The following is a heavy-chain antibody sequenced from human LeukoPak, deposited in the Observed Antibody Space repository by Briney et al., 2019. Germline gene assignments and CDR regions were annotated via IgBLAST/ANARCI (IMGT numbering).Heavy chain of an antibody. D-gene: IGHD4-23*01. CDR1: ELAFSTYN. J-gene: IGHJ4*02. Sequence: PGGSLRLSCAASELAFSTYNMNWVRQAPGKGLEWVSYISTGSSTTYYADSVKGRFTISRDNVENSLYLQMNSLRDEDTAVYYCARVAAGYSVNYFDYWGQGTLVTVPS. CDR3: ARVAAGYSVNYFDY. V-gene: IGHV3-48*02. CDR2: ISTGSSTT.